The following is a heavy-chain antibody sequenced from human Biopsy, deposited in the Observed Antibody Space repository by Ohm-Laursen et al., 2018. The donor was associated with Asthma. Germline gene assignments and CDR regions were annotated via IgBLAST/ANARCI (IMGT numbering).Heavy chain of an antibody. CDR1: SGSGGYMGSGNYY. D-gene: IGHD6-13*01. J-gene: IGHJ6*02. Sequence: SETLSLTCILSSGSGGYMGSGNYYWGWSRQPPGKGLEWIGSIYYSGTTYYNPSLESRVTVSADTSKNQFSLKLTSVTAADTAVYYCVRGSSSWHHGPFHYYYGLDVWGQGTTATVSS. CDR3: VRGSSSWHHGPFHYYYGLDV. V-gene: IGHV4-39*01. CDR2: IYYSGTT.